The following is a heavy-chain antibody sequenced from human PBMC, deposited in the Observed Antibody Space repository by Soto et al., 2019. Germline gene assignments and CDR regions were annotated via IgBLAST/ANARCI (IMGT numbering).Heavy chain of an antibody. CDR1: GFTFGDHG. V-gene: IGHV3-49*04. CDR2: IRSKRYGGTT. Sequence: GGSLRLSCTASGFTFGDHGPSWVRQAPGRGLEWVGFIRSKRYGGTTEFAASVKGRFSISRDDSNTIAYLQMNRLQSEDTAVYYCXRGPRHCSGGSCYSIDYWGRGTLVTVSS. J-gene: IGHJ4*02. CDR3: XRGPRHCSGGSCYSIDY. D-gene: IGHD2-15*01.